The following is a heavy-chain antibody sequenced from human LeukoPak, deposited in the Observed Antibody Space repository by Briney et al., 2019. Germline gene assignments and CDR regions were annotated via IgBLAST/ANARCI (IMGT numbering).Heavy chain of an antibody. Sequence: ASVKVSCKASGYTFTSYFMHWVRRAPGQGLDWMGIINPSGGSTSYAQKFQGRVTMTRDTSTSTVYMELSSLRSEDTAVYYCARDSADYGDYDYWGQGTLVTVSS. CDR1: GYTFTSYF. V-gene: IGHV1-46*01. CDR2: INPSGGST. CDR3: ARDSADYGDYDY. D-gene: IGHD4-17*01. J-gene: IGHJ4*02.